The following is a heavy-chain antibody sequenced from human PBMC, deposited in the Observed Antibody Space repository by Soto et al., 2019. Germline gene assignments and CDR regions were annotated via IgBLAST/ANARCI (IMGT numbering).Heavy chain of an antibody. Sequence: SVKVSCKASGGTFSSYAISWVRQAPGQGLEKMGGIIPIFGTANYAQKFQGRVTITADESTSTAYMELSSLRSEDTAVYYCARDSYCSGGSVYSSFGYWGHGPLFTVSS. CDR3: ARDSYCSGGSVYSSFGY. CDR1: GGTFSSYA. D-gene: IGHD2-15*01. V-gene: IGHV1-69*13. J-gene: IGHJ4*01. CDR2: IIPIFGTA.